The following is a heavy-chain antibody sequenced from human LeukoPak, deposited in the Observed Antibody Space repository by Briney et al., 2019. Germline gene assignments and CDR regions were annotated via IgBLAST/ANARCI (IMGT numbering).Heavy chain of an antibody. V-gene: IGHV4-4*02. CDR3: ARGTLYRGWSYYLDF. Sequence: PGGSLRLSCAASGFIFSSYWMSWVRQAPGKALEWIGSVYYSGTTSYNPSLKSRVTISVDMSKNHFSLRLRSVTAADTAMYYCARGTLYRGWSYYLDFWGQGSQVTVSS. CDR1: GFIFSSYW. J-gene: IGHJ4*02. CDR2: VYYSGTT. D-gene: IGHD6-19*01.